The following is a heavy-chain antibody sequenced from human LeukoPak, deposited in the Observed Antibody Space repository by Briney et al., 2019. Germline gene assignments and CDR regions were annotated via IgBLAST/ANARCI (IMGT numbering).Heavy chain of an antibody. Sequence: SETLSLTCAVYGGSFSGYYWSWIRQPPGKGLEWIGEIKHSGSTNYNPSLKSRVTISVDTSKNQFSLKLSSVTAADTAVYYCARRRYSYGGFDYWGQGTLVTVSS. J-gene: IGHJ4*02. CDR3: ARRRYSYGGFDY. CDR1: GGSFSGYY. CDR2: IKHSGST. V-gene: IGHV4-34*01. D-gene: IGHD5-18*01.